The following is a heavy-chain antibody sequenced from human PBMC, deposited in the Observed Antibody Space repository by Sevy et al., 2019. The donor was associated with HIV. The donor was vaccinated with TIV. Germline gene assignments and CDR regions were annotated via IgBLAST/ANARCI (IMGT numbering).Heavy chain of an antibody. J-gene: IGHJ4*02. D-gene: IGHD3-22*01. CDR2: ISYDGRNK. Sequence: GGSLRLSCAASGFTFSSYAMHWVRQAPGKGLEWVAVISYDGRNKYYADSVKGRFTISRDNSKNTLYLQMNSLRAEDTAVYYCARPSSGYYSDYWGQGTLVTVSS. V-gene: IGHV3-30-3*01. CDR3: ARPSSGYYSDY. CDR1: GFTFSSYA.